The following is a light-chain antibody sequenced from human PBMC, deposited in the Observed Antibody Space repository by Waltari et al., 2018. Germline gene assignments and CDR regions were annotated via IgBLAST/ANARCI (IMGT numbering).Light chain of an antibody. V-gene: IGLV2-14*01. CDR3: SSYTSSSTLVV. CDR2: DVS. CDR1: SSDDGGYNF. J-gene: IGLJ2*01. Sequence: QSALTQPASVSGSPGQSITISCTGTSSDDGGYNFVSWYQQHPGKAHNLIIYDVSNRPSGVPNRVSCYRSGTTASLTICGLQAEDEADYYCSSYTSSSTLVVFGGGTKLTVL.